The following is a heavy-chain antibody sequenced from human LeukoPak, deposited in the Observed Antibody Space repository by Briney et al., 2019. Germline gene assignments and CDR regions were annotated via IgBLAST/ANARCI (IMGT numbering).Heavy chain of an antibody. V-gene: IGHV4-61*02. CDR1: GGSVNSGSYH. D-gene: IGHD3-10*02. J-gene: IGHJ6*03. CDR3: ARGKSSRFGGYYYYMDV. CDR2: ISSTGST. Sequence: PSQTLSLTCSVSGGSVNSGSYHWSWIRQPAAKGLEWIGRISSTGSTNYNPSLKSRVIMSVDESKNQVFLKLTSVTAADTAVYYCARGKSSRFGGYYYYMDVWGKGTTVTISS.